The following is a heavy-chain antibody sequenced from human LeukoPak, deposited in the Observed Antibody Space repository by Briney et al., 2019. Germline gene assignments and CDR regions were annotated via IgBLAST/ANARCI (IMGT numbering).Heavy chain of an antibody. CDR3: ATGAAIRSYYYGMDV. D-gene: IGHD2-21*01. Sequence: GASVKVSCKASGYTFTGYYMHWVRQAPGQGLEWMGGIIPIFGTANYAQKFQGRVTITADESTSTAYMELSSLRSEDTAVYYCATGAAIRSYYYGMDVWGQGTTVTVSS. J-gene: IGHJ6*02. CDR2: IIPIFGTA. CDR1: GYTFTGYY. V-gene: IGHV1-69*13.